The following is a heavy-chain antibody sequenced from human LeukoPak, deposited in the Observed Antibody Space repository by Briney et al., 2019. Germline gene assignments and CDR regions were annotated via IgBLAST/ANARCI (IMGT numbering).Heavy chain of an antibody. CDR2: IYYSRST. J-gene: IGHJ5*02. CDR1: GGSISSYY. D-gene: IGHD1-26*01. Sequence: SETLSLTCTVSGGSISSYYWSWIRQPPGKGLEWIGYIYYSRSTNYNPSLKSRVTMSLDTSKNQFSLQLNSVTPADTAVYYCARGGNYWPQWWFDPWGRGTLVSVSS. V-gene: IGHV4-59*01. CDR3: ARGGNYWPQWWFDP.